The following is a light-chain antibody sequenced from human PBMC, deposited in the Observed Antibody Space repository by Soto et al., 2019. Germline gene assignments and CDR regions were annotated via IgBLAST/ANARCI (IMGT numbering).Light chain of an antibody. CDR1: KSDIGVYDF. Sequence: QSALTQPPSASGSPGQSVTISCTGTKSDIGVYDFVSWYQHHPGKAPRLIIYEVVQRPSGVPDRFSGSKSGNTASLTVSGLQAEDEADYYCCSYAGSYTLVFGGGTKLTVL. CDR2: EVV. CDR3: CSYAGSYTLV. V-gene: IGLV2-8*01. J-gene: IGLJ2*01.